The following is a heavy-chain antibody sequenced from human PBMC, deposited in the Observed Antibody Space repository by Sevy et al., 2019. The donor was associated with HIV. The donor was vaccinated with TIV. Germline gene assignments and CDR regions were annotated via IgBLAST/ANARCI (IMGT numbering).Heavy chain of an antibody. V-gene: IGHV5-51*01. J-gene: IGHJ4*02. CDR2: IYPDDSDI. CDR3: ARRVYDSTGYPQYIFDY. Sequence: GESPKVSCKASGYRFTSYWIGWVRQMPGKGLEWMGIIYPDDSDIRYSPSFQGQVTISADKSISTAYLQWSSLKASDTAMYFCARRVYDSTGYPQYIFDYWGQGTQVTVSS. D-gene: IGHD3-22*01. CDR1: GYRFTSYW.